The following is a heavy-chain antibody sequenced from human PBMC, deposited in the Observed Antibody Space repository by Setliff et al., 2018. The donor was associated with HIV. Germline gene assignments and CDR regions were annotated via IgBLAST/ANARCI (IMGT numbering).Heavy chain of an antibody. CDR3: VRGANFYTPRKRIFDH. Sequence: NPSETLSLTCAVYGESFSPYYWNWLRQSPGKGLEWIGEISHSGSSNYSLSLESRLTISVDTSKNQVSLKLNSVTAADSAVYYCVRGANFYTPRKRIFDHWGQGVLVTVSS. CDR1: GESFSPYY. CDR2: ISHSGSS. V-gene: IGHV4-34*01. J-gene: IGHJ4*02. D-gene: IGHD3-3*01.